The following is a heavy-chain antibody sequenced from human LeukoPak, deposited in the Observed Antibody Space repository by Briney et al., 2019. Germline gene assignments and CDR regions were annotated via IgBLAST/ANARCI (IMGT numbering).Heavy chain of an antibody. Sequence: SDTLSLTCTVSVRSISSYYGRCLRQPPGKGLEWIGYIYYSGSTNYNPPLKSRVTISVDTSKNQFSLKLSSVTAADTAVYYCARHGGSYLSSWDYWGQGTLVTVSS. D-gene: IGHD1-26*01. V-gene: IGHV4-59*08. J-gene: IGHJ4*02. CDR1: VRSISSYY. CDR2: IYYSGST. CDR3: ARHGGSYLSSWDY.